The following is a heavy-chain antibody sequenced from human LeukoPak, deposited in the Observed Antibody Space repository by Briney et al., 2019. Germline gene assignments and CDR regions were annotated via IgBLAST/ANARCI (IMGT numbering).Heavy chain of an antibody. CDR1: GYTFTSYW. J-gene: IGHJ3*02. CDR3: ARSSYGDGEPGAFDI. CDR2: IYPGDSDT. D-gene: IGHD4-17*01. V-gene: IGHV5-51*01. Sequence: KVSCKASGYTFTSYWIGWVRQMPGKGLEWMGIIYPGDSDTRYSPSFQGQVTISADKSISTAYLQWSSLKASDTAMYYCARSSYGDGEPGAFDIWGQGTMVTVSS.